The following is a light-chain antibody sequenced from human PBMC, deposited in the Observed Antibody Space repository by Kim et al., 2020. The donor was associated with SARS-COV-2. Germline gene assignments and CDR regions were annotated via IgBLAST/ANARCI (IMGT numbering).Light chain of an antibody. CDR2: QDE. V-gene: IGLV3-1*01. CDR1: KLGNKY. CDR3: QAWAGDSAF. Sequence: SYELTQPPSVSVSPGQTASVTCSGDKLGNKYVSWYQQKPGQSPLLVIYQDEKRPSQIPARFSGSNSGDTATLTISGTQAMDEGDYYCQAWAGDSAFFGTGTKVTVL. J-gene: IGLJ1*01.